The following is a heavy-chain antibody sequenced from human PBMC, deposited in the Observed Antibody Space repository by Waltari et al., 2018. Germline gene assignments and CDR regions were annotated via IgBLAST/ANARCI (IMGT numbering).Heavy chain of an antibody. CDR1: EYTFTSSY. J-gene: IGHJ6*02. CDR3: ALDRGALWMDV. CDR2: IHPSGGNT. V-gene: IGHV1-46*01. D-gene: IGHD2-21*01. Sequence: QVQLVQSGAEVKKPGASVKISCKTSEYTFTSSYIHWVRQAPGQGFEWMGIIHPSGGNTTYAHKVQGRVTMTRDTSTSTVYMELSSLRSEDTAVYYCALDRGALWMDVWGQGTTVTVSS.